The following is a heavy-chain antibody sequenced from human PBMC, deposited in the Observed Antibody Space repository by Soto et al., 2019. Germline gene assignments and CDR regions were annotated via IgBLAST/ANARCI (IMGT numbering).Heavy chain of an antibody. CDR3: AKDFSGSYYGSGRDFFDI. CDR1: GFTFSSYA. V-gene: IGHV3-23*01. D-gene: IGHD3-10*01. Sequence: GGSLRLSCAASGFTFSSYAMSWVRQAPGKGLEWVSAISGSGGSTYYADSVKGRFTISRDNSKNTLYLQMNSLRAEDTAVYYCAKDFSGSYYGSGRDFFDIWGQGTMVTVSS. CDR2: ISGSGGST. J-gene: IGHJ3*02.